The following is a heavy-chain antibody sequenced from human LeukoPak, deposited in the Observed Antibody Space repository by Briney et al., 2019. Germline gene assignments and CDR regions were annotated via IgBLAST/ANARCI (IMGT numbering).Heavy chain of an antibody. CDR3: ASPEMASIRDNWFDP. CDR2: ISSSSSHT. D-gene: IGHD5-24*01. Sequence: GGSLRLSCAASGFTFSSYSMNWVRQAPGKGLEWVSSISSSSSHTSYADSVKGRFTISRDNAKNSLYLQMNSLRAEDTAVYYCASPEMASIRDNWFDPWGQGTLVTVSS. J-gene: IGHJ5*02. CDR1: GFTFSSYS. V-gene: IGHV3-21*06.